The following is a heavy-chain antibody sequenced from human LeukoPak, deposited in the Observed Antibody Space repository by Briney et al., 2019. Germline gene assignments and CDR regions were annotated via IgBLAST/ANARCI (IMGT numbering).Heavy chain of an antibody. CDR1: GFTFTSYS. Sequence: GGSLRLSCAASGFTFTSYSMNWVRQAPGKGLEWVSTISGGGGSTYYADSVKGRFTISRDNSKNTPYLQVNSLRAEDTAVYYCAKGGKWDVTPFDYWGQGTLVTVSS. CDR2: ISGGGGST. CDR3: AKGGKWDVTPFDY. J-gene: IGHJ4*02. D-gene: IGHD1-26*01. V-gene: IGHV3-23*01.